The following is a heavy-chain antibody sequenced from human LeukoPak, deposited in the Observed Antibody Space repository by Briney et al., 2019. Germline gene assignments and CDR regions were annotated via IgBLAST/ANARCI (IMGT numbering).Heavy chain of an antibody. CDR1: GYTFTSYH. Sequence: ASVKVSCKASGYTFTSYHMHWARQAPGQGLEWMGIINPSGGITSYTQKFQGRVTMTRDTSTSTVYMELSSLRSEDTAVYYCARVPGASGWPYYFDYWGQGTLVTVSS. D-gene: IGHD6-19*01. J-gene: IGHJ4*02. CDR2: INPSGGIT. V-gene: IGHV1-46*01. CDR3: ARVPGASGWPYYFDY.